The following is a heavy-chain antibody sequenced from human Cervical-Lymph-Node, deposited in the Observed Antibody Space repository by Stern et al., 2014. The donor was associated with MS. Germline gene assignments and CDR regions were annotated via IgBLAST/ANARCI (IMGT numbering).Heavy chain of an antibody. V-gene: IGHV3-74*02. CDR3: ATLGWADY. Sequence: EVQLVESGGGLVPPGGSLRISCAASGFSFSNYWMHWVRQAPGKGLVCVARIDSDGSTTGYADSVKGRFTISRDNAKNTLYLQMNSLRAEDTAVYYCATLGWADYWGQGTLVTVSS. CDR1: GFSFSNYW. D-gene: IGHD5-24*01. CDR2: IDSDGSTT. J-gene: IGHJ4*02.